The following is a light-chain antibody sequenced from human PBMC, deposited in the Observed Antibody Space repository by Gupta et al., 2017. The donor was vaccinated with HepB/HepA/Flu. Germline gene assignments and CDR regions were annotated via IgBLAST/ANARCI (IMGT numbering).Light chain of an antibody. CDR2: TTS. CDR1: HIITRY. Sequence: DIQVTQSPSSLSASVGDRVNITCRTSHIITRYLNWYQQKPGKAPKVLIYTTSRLQSGVPSRFSGSGSVTEYTLTISSLQPEDFATYYCRQSVRTQGTFGQGTKVEIK. CDR3: RQSVRTQGT. J-gene: IGKJ1*01. V-gene: IGKV1-39*01.